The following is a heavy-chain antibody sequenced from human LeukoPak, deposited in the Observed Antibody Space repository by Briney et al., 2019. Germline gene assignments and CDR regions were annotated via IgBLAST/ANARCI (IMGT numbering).Heavy chain of an antibody. J-gene: IGHJ4*02. V-gene: IGHV2-5*02. CDR3: ARQGHYGSGDYYFDY. D-gene: IGHD3-10*01. Sequence: SGPTLVNPTQTLTLTCTFSGFSRSTSGVGVGWIRQPPGKALEWLALIYWDDDKRYSPSLKSRLTITKDTSKNQVVLTMTNMDLVDTATYYCARQGHYGSGDYYFDYWGQGTLVTVSS. CDR1: GFSRSTSGVG. CDR2: IYWDDDK.